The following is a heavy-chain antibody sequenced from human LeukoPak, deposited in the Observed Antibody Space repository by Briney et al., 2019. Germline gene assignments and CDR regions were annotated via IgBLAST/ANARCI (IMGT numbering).Heavy chain of an antibody. Sequence: GRSLRLSCAASGFTFSSYAISWVRQAPGKGLEWVSAISGSGGSTYYADSVKGRFTISRDNSKNTLYLQMNSLRAEDTAVYYCAKDQAPIWFGELWFSAFDIWGQGTMVTVSS. CDR2: ISGSGGST. CDR3: AKDQAPIWFGELWFSAFDI. CDR1: GFTFSSYA. D-gene: IGHD3-10*01. V-gene: IGHV3-23*01. J-gene: IGHJ3*02.